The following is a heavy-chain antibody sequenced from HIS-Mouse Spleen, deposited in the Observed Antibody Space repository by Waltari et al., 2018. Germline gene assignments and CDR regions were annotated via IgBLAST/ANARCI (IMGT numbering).Heavy chain of an antibody. D-gene: IGHD6-13*01. CDR3: AREIPYSSSWYDWYFDL. CDR1: GGSISSSSYY. V-gene: IGHV4-39*07. J-gene: IGHJ2*01. CDR2: TYYSGST. Sequence: QLQLQESGPGLVKPSETLSLTCTVSGGSISSSSYYWGWIRQPPGKGLGWIGSTYYSGSTYYNPSLKSRVTISVDTSKNQFSLKLSSGTAADTAVYYCAREIPYSSSWYDWYFDLWGRGTLVTVSS.